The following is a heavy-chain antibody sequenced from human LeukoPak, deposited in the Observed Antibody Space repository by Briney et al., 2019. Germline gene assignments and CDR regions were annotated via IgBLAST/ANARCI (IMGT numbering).Heavy chain of an antibody. D-gene: IGHD3-10*01. Sequence: GASVKVSCKASGYTFTGYYMHWVRQAPGQGLEWMGWINPNSGGTNYAQKFQGWVTMTRDTSISTAYMELRSLRSDDTAVYYCAREWGITMVRGVIKGRGYFDYWGQGTLVTVSS. CDR3: AREWGITMVRGVIKGRGYFDY. CDR1: GYTFTGYY. J-gene: IGHJ4*02. V-gene: IGHV1-2*04. CDR2: INPNSGGT.